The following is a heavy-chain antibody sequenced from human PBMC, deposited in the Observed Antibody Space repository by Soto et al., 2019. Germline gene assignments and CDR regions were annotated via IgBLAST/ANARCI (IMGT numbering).Heavy chain of an antibody. CDR3: AHRRGAGWYTRILYGMDV. Sequence: QITLKESGPTLVKPTQTLTLTCTFSGFSLSTSGVGVGWIRQPPGKALEWLALIYWDDDKRYSPSLKSRLTTPKDTSKNQVVLTMTHMAPVDTATYYWAHRRGAGWYTRILYGMDVWGQGTTVTVSS. J-gene: IGHJ6*02. CDR1: GFSLSTSGVG. D-gene: IGHD2-2*02. CDR2: IYWDDDK. V-gene: IGHV2-5*02.